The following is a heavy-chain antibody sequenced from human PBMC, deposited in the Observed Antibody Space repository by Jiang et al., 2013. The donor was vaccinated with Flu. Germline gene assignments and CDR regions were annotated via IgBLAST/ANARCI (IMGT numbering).Heavy chain of an antibody. CDR3: ARGRSEYTEYDFPVPNY. CDR2: MNPNNGDT. J-gene: IGHJ4*02. D-gene: IGHD5-12*01. V-gene: IGHV1-8*01. CDR1: GYTFTSYD. Sequence: SGAEVKKPGASVKVSCEASGYTFTSYDINWVRQATGQGLEWMGWMNPNNGDTGYAQKFQGRVTMTRDTSKSTAYMELSSLRSEDTALYYCARGRSEYTEYDFPVPNYWGQGTLVHRLL.